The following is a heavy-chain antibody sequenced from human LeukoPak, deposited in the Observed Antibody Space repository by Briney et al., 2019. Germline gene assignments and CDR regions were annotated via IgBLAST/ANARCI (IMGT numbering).Heavy chain of an antibody. J-gene: IGHJ6*03. CDR3: ARDGNSSSWYYYYYMDV. V-gene: IGHV3-74*01. Sequence: GGSLRLSCAASGFTFSSYWMHWVRQAPGKGLVWVSRINTDGSSTSYADSVKGRFTISRDNAKNTLYLQMNSLRAEDTAVYYCARDGNSSSWYYYYYMDVWGKGATVTVSS. CDR1: GFTFSSYW. CDR2: INTDGSST. D-gene: IGHD6-13*01.